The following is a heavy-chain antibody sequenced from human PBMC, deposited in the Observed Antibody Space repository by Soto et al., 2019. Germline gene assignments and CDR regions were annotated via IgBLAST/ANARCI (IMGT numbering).Heavy chain of an antibody. D-gene: IGHD2-2*01. CDR1: GGTFSSYA. V-gene: IGHV1-69*01. CDR3: ARSQGSSTSLEIYYYYYSGMDV. J-gene: IGHJ6*02. Sequence: QVQLVQSGAEVKKPGSSVKVSCKASGGTFSSYAISWVRQAPGQGLEWMGGIIPISDTTNYAQKFQGRVTITSEESTSTAYMELSSLRSEDTAVYYCARSQGSSTSLEIYYYYYSGMDVWGQGTTVTVSS. CDR2: IIPISDTT.